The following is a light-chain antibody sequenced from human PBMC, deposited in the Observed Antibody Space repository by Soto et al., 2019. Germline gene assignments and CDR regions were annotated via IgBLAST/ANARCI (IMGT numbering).Light chain of an antibody. Sequence: EIVLTQSPGTLSLSPGERATLSCRASQRVYSSYLAWYQQRPGQAPRLLSDGASSRATGIPDSFSGSGSGTYFPVTISSLELVDFAVYDCHQYCGSPHTFGQGTKLEIK. CDR1: QRVYSSY. CDR2: GAS. CDR3: HQYCGSPHT. J-gene: IGKJ2*01. V-gene: IGKV3-20*01.